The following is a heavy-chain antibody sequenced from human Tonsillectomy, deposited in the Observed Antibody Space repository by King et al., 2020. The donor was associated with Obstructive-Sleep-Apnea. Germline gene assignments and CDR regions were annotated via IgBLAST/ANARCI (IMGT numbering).Heavy chain of an antibody. J-gene: IGHJ3*02. CDR3: ARDCDRYSSGHDACDI. CDR1: GFTFSNYL. V-gene: IGHV3-74*01. Sequence: VQLVESGGGLVQPGGSLRLSCAASGFTFSNYLMHWVLQGPGKGLVWVSLINSDGSSTIYADSVKGRFTISRDNAKNTLYLQMNSLRAEDTAVYYCARDCDRYSSGHDACDIWGQGTMVTVSS. CDR2: INSDGSST. D-gene: IGHD5-18*01.